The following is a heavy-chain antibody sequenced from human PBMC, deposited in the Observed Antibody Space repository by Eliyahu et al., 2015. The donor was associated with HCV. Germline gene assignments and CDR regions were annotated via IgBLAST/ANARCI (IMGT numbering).Heavy chain of an antibody. D-gene: IGHD6-19*01. J-gene: IGHJ4*02. CDR2: ISGSGGST. CDR1: XFTFSXYA. Sequence: EVQLLESGGGLVQPGGSLRLXCAASXFTFSXYAMSWVRQAPGKGLEWVSAISGSGGSTYYADSVKGRFTISRDNSKNTLYLQMNSLRAEDTAVYYCAKGLSGWYFDYWGQGTLVTVSS. CDR3: AKGLSGWYFDY. V-gene: IGHV3-23*01.